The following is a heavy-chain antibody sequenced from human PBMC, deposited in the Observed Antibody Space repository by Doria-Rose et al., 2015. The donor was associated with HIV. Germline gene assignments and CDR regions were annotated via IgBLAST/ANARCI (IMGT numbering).Heavy chain of an antibody. CDR2: MFSDDER. CDR1: GVSLSSPGMG. V-gene: IGHV2-26*01. Sequence: QVQLVQSGPVLVKPTETLTLTCTVSGVSLSSPGMGVSWIRQPPGKALEWLANMFSDDERSYKASLKSRLPISRCTSKSQVVLTIPDMDPVDTATYYCARIKSSRWYHKYYFDFWGQGTLVIVSA. CDR3: ARIKSSRWYHKYYFDF. J-gene: IGHJ4*02. D-gene: IGHD6-13*01.